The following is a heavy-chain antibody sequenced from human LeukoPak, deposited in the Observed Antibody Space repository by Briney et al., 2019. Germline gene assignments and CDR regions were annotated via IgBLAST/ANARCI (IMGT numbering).Heavy chain of an antibody. J-gene: IGHJ4*02. V-gene: IGHV3-74*01. CDR1: GFTFDNYW. Sequence: GGSLRLSCVASGFTFDNYWVHWVRQAPGKGLVWVSRISRDGRTTNYADSVKGRFTISRDNAKNTLYLQMNILKAEDTAIYYCARGPPYAGGYYVGDYWGQGILVTVSS. D-gene: IGHD1-26*01. CDR2: ISRDGRTT. CDR3: ARGPPYAGGYYVGDY.